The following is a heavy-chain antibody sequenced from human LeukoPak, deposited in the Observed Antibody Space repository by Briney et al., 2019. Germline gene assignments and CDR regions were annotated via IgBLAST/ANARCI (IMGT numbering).Heavy chain of an antibody. CDR2: MNPNSGNT. Sequence: ASVRVSCKASGYTFTSYDINWVRQATGQGLEWMGWMNPNSGNTGYAQKFQGRVTITADKSTSTAYMELSSLRSEDTAVYYCARDFSEGAPQYYFDYWGQGTLVTVSS. CDR1: GYTFTSYD. J-gene: IGHJ4*02. CDR3: ARDFSEGAPQYYFDY. V-gene: IGHV1-8*03. D-gene: IGHD1-26*01.